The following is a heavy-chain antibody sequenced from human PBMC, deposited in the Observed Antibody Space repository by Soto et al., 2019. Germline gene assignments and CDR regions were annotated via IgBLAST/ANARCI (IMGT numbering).Heavy chain of an antibody. Sequence: SETLSLTCAVSGGSFIGFHCSWVRQSPGKGLEWIGEIFQSGSTNYTPSLESRVTISVDKSKNQFSLTLTSVTAADTAVYFCARGRGRYSSGWSWFDPWGQGILVTVSS. V-gene: IGHV4-34*01. J-gene: IGHJ5*02. D-gene: IGHD6-19*01. CDR1: GGSFIGFH. CDR2: IFQSGST. CDR3: ARGRGRYSSGWSWFDP.